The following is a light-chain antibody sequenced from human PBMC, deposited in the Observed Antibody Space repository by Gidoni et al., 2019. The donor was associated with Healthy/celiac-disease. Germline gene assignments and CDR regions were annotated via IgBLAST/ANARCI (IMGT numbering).Light chain of an antibody. CDR3: QQYGSSLIT. CDR1: QSVSSRD. CDR2: GAS. V-gene: IGKV3-20*01. Sequence: EIVLTQSPGTLSLSPGARATLSCRASQSVSSRDLAWYQQKPGQAPRLLIYGASSRATGIPDRFSGSGSGTDFTLTISRLEPEDFAVYYCQQYGSSLITFGQGTRLEIK. J-gene: IGKJ5*01.